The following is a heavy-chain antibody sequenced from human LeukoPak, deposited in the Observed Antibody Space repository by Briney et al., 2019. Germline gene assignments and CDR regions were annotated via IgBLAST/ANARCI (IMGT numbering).Heavy chain of an antibody. D-gene: IGHD4-17*01. CDR1: GGSISSYY. Sequence: SETLSLTCTVSGGSISSYYWSWIRQPPGKGLEWIGYIYYSGSTNYNPSLKSRVTISVDTSKNQFSLKLSSVTAADTAVYYCARGGSGESHYYYYGMDVWGQGITVTVSS. CDR3: ARGGSGESHYYYYGMDV. CDR2: IYYSGST. J-gene: IGHJ6*02. V-gene: IGHV4-59*01.